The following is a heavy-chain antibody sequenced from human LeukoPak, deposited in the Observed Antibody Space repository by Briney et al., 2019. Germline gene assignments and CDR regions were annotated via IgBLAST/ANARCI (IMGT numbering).Heavy chain of an antibody. CDR3: AKDYDFWSGYPGDAFDI. Sequence: PGGSLRLSCAASGFTFSSYAMSWVRQAPGKGLEWVSAISGSGGSTYYADSVKGRFTISRDNSKNTLYLQMNSLRAEDTAVYYCAKDYDFWSGYPGDAFDIWGQGTMVTVSS. V-gene: IGHV3-23*01. CDR2: ISGSGGST. CDR1: GFTFSSYA. J-gene: IGHJ3*02. D-gene: IGHD3-3*01.